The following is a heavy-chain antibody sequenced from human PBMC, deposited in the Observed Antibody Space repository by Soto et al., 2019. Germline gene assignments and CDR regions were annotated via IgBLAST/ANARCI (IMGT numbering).Heavy chain of an antibody. Sequence: SETLSLTCTVSGDSISSSNYFWGWIRQPPGKGLEWIGTIFYSGSTYYNPSLKSRVTISVDTSKNQFSLKLSSVTAADTAVYYCARGYGDYVFDYWGQGTLVTVSS. CDR1: GDSISSSNYF. CDR3: ARGYGDYVFDY. CDR2: IFYSGST. V-gene: IGHV4-39*01. J-gene: IGHJ4*02. D-gene: IGHD4-17*01.